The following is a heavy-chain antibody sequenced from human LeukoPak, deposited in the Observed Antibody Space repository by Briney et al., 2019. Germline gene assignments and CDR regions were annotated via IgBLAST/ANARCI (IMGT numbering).Heavy chain of an antibody. J-gene: IGHJ3*02. Sequence: SETLSLTCTVSGGSISSSSYYWGWIRQPPGKGLEWIGSIYYSGSTYYNPSLKSRVTISVNTSNNQFSLKLSSVTAADTAVYYCARQLVVITPDAFDIWGQGTMVTVSS. V-gene: IGHV4-39*01. D-gene: IGHD3-22*01. CDR3: ARQLVVITPDAFDI. CDR1: GGSISSSSYY. CDR2: IYYSGST.